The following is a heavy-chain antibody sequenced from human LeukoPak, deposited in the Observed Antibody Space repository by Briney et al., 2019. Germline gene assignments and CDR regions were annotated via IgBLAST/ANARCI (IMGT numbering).Heavy chain of an antibody. V-gene: IGHV3-23*01. Sequence: FSFSSYAMRWIRQAPAKGLERVSAISGSGGSTYYADSVKGRFTISRDNSKNTLYLQMNSLSVEDTAVYYCANYKELLLILVYWGQGTLVTVSS. CDR1: FSFSSYA. J-gene: IGHJ4*02. D-gene: IGHD1-26*01. CDR3: ANYKELLLILVY. CDR2: ISGSGGST.